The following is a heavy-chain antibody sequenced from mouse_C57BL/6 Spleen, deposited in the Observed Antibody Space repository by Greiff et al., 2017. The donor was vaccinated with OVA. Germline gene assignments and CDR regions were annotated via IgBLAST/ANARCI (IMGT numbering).Heavy chain of an antibody. Sequence: EVKLVESGGGLVKPGGSLKLSCAASGFTFSDYGMHWVRQAPEKGLEWVAYISSGSSTIYYADTVKGRFTISRDNAKNTLFLQMTSLRSEDTAMYYCARTPYYYGSINWYFDVWGTGTTVTVSS. V-gene: IGHV5-17*01. CDR2: ISSGSSTI. CDR1: GFTFSDYG. J-gene: IGHJ1*03. CDR3: ARTPYYYGSINWYFDV. D-gene: IGHD1-1*01.